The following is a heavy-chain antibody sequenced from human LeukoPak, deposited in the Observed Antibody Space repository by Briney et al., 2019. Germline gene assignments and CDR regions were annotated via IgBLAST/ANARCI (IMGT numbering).Heavy chain of an antibody. Sequence: ASVKVSCKASGGTFSSYAISWVRQDPGQGLEWMGGIIPIFGTANYAQKFQGRVTITADESTSTAYMELSSLRSEDTAVYYCANSDIVVVPAAIEDPPPHYYYGMDVWGQGTTVTVSS. CDR1: GGTFSSYA. V-gene: IGHV1-69*13. J-gene: IGHJ6*02. CDR2: IIPIFGTA. D-gene: IGHD2-2*01. CDR3: ANSDIVVVPAAIEDPPPHYYYGMDV.